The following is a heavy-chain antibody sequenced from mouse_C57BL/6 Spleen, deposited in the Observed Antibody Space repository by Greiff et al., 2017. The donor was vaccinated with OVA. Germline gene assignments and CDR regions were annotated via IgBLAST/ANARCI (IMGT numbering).Heavy chain of an antibody. D-gene: IGHD4-1*01. CDR1: GYTFTSYW. Sequence: QVQLQQPGAELVRPGSSVKLSCKASGYTFTSYWMPWVKQRPIQGLEWIGNIDPSDSETHYNQKFKDKATLTVDKSSSTAYVQLSSLTSEDSAVYYCARGGQTGYFDVWGTGTTVTVSS. CDR2: IDPSDSET. V-gene: IGHV1-52*01. J-gene: IGHJ1*03. CDR3: ARGGQTGYFDV.